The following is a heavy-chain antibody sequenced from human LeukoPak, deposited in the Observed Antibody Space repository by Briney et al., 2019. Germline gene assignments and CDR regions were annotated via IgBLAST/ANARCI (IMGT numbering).Heavy chain of an antibody. V-gene: IGHV1-69*04. Sequence: SVKVSCKASGGTFSSYAISWVRQAPGQGLEWMGRIIPILGIANYAQKFQGRVTITADKSTSTAYMELSSLRSEDTAVYYCARVVGATDRADYWGQGTLVTVSS. D-gene: IGHD1-26*01. CDR1: GGTFSSYA. CDR3: ARVVGATDRADY. J-gene: IGHJ4*02. CDR2: IIPILGIA.